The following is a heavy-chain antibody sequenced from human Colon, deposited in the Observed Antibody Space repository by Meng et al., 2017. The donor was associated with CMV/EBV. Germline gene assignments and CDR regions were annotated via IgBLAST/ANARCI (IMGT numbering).Heavy chain of an antibody. CDR1: GSTFGSYG. J-gene: IGHJ4*02. V-gene: IGHV3-23*01. D-gene: IGHD3/OR15-3a*01. CDR2: ISGCDGGT. CDR3: ARDLAFGLFYPFGQ. Sequence: SGSTFGSYGMRWVRQAPGKGLEWVGKISGCDGGTKYSDSVKGRFSISRDNSKNTVYLQMNSLKAEDTAVYYCARDLAFGLFYPFGQWGQGTLVTVSS.